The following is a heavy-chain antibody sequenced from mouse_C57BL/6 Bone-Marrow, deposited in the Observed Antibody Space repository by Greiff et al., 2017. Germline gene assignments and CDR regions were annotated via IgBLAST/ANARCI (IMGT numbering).Heavy chain of an antibody. J-gene: IGHJ4*01. Sequence: EVQVVESGGGLVKPGGSLKLSCAASGFTFSSYAMSWVRQTPEKRLEWVATISDGGSYTYYPDNVKGRFTISRDNSKNNLYLQMSHLKSEDTAMYDCARVLLYYCAMDYGGRGTSVTVSS. CDR3: ARVLLYYCAMDY. CDR2: ISDGGSYT. CDR1: GFTFSSYA. V-gene: IGHV5-4*01.